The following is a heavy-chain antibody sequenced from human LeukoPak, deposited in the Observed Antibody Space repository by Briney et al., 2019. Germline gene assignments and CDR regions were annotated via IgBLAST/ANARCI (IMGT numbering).Heavy chain of an antibody. Sequence: GGSLRLSCAAHGLTFSTYSMRWVPQAPGKVLNWVASINQDGSAEYYVDSVRGRFTISRDNAKNSLYLQVNSLRVDDTAVYYCVRLFGGVTTFDYWGQGTLVTVSS. J-gene: IGHJ4*02. CDR1: GLTFSTYS. CDR2: INQDGSAE. V-gene: IGHV3-7*01. CDR3: VRLFGGVTTFDY. D-gene: IGHD4-17*01.